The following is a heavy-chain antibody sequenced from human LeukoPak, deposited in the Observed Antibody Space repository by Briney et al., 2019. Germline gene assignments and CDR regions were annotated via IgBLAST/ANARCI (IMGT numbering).Heavy chain of an antibody. CDR2: TYHRSKWYN. V-gene: IGHV6-1*01. D-gene: IGHD3-3*01. CDR1: RDSVSSNSAA. CDR3: ARDPIWSGALDV. J-gene: IGHJ3*01. Sequence: SQTLSLTCAISRDSVSSNSAAWNWIRQSPSRGLEWLRRTYHRSKWYNDYPVSVKTRLTINPDTSKNQFSLPLNSVTPLPPSTYYCARDPIWSGALDVWGQGTMVTVSS.